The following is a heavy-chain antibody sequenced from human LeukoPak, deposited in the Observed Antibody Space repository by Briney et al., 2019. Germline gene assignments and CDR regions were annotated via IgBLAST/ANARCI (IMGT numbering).Heavy chain of an antibody. CDR3: ARAARDNTVDY. Sequence: PSETLSLTCTVSGYSISSGYYWGWIRQPPGKGLEWIGSIYHSGSTYYNPSLKSRVTISVDTSKNQFSLKLSSVTAADTAVYYCARAARDNTVDYWGQGTLVTVSS. CDR2: IYHSGST. CDR1: GYSISSGYY. V-gene: IGHV4-38-2*02. D-gene: IGHD1-1*01. J-gene: IGHJ4*02.